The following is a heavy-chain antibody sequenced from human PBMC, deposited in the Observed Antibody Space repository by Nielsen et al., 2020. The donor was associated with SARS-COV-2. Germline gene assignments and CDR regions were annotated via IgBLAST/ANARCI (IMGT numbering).Heavy chain of an antibody. D-gene: IGHD3-10*02. CDR1: GFTFSNYV. J-gene: IGHJ5*02. V-gene: IGHV3-23*01. CDR2: ISASGAST. CDR3: ARGVRGNWFDP. Sequence: GGSLRLSCAASGFTFSNYVMNWVRQSPGKGLEWVSAISASGASTYYADSVKGRFTISRDNFKNSVFLQMNSLRAEDTAVYYCARGVRGNWFDPWGQGTLVTVSS.